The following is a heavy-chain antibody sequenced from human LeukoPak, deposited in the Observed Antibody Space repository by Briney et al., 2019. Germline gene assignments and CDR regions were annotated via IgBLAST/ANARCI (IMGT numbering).Heavy chain of an antibody. CDR2: IYYRGSP. Sequence: SETLSLTCTVSGGSISSYYWSWIRQPPGQGREWIGYIYYRGSPNDNPSLKSRVPISVDTSKNQFSLKLSSVTAADTAVYYCARVYGDWFDPSGQGTLVTVSS. J-gene: IGHJ5*02. V-gene: IGHV4-59*01. D-gene: IGHD1-14*01. CDR1: GGSISSYY. CDR3: ARVYGDWFDP.